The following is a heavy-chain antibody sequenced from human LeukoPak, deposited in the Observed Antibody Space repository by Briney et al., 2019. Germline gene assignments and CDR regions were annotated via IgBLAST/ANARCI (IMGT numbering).Heavy chain of an antibody. CDR2: ISFHNGHT. CDR1: GYNFATYG. D-gene: IGHD2-2*01. Sequence: GASVKVSCKASGYNFATYGISWVRQAPGQGLEWMGWISFHNGHTKYAQKFQGRVTMTTDTSTSTAYMELRSLRSDDTAVYFCAREYCSSTSCYGGGYWGQGTLVTVSS. V-gene: IGHV1-18*01. CDR3: AREYCSSTSCYGGGY. J-gene: IGHJ4*02.